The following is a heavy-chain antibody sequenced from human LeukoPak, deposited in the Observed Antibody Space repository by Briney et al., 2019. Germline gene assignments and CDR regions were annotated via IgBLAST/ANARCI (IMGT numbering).Heavy chain of an antibody. V-gene: IGHV4-39*07. D-gene: IGHD1-26*01. CDR1: GGSISISNYY. CDR3: SIESGGFCPFGY. J-gene: IGHJ4*02. Sequence: SETLSLTCTVAGGSISISNYYWGWVRQSPGGGLEWIGSITYSGNTYYNPSLKSRVTISVATSNNQFSLQLYTVTAADPAIYSCSIESGGFCPFGYGGQGTLVIVPP. CDR2: ITYSGNT.